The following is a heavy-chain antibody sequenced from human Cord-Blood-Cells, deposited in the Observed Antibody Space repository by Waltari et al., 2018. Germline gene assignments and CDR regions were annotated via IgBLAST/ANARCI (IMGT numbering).Heavy chain of an antibody. V-gene: IGHV4-34*01. CDR3: ARMTYSSSDRLFDY. J-gene: IGHJ4*02. Sequence: QVQLQQWGAGLLKPSETLSLTCAVYGGSFSGYYWSWIRQPPGKGLEWIGEINHSGSTNYNPSLKSRVTISVDTSKNQFSLKLSSVTAADTAVYYCARMTYSSSDRLFDYWGQGTLVTVSS. CDR1: GGSFSGYY. CDR2: INHSGST. D-gene: IGHD6-6*01.